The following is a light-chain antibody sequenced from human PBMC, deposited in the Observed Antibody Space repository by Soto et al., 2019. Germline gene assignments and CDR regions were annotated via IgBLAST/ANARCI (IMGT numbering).Light chain of an antibody. CDR2: VTS. J-gene: IGKJ4*01. V-gene: IGKV3-15*01. Sequence: EIVMTQSPATLSVSPGERATLSCRASQSVSCNLARYQQKPGHTPQLLIYVTSTRATGTPARFSGSGSGTEFTLTISGLQSEVFAVYYCQQDTVWPLTFGGGTRVESK. CDR1: QSVSCN. CDR3: QQDTVWPLT.